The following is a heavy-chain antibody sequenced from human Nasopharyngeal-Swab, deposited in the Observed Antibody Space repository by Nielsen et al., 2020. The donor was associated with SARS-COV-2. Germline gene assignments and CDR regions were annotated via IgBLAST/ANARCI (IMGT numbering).Heavy chain of an antibody. J-gene: IGHJ5*02. D-gene: IGHD2-2*02. CDR1: GGSISRRSYY. CDR2: IYDSGST. Sequence: SETLSLTCTVSGGSISRRSYYWGGIRQPPGKGREGIGIIYDSGSTYYNPSHKSRGTISVDTSKNQFSLKLSSGTAADTAVYYCARHGGYCSSTSCYSSWFDPWGQGTLVTVSS. CDR3: ARHGGYCSSTSCYSSWFDP. V-gene: IGHV4-39*01.